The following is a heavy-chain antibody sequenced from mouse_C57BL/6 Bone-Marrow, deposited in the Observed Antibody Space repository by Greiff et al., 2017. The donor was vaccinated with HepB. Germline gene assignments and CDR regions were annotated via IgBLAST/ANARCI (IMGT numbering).Heavy chain of an antibody. J-gene: IGHJ2*01. CDR3: ARFSLLWLRRRGY. CDR2: IYPRSGNT. Sequence: VKLMESGAELARPGASVKLSCKASGYTFTSYGISWVKQRTGQGLEWIGEIYPRSGNTYYNEKFKGKATLPADKSSSTAYMELRSLTSEDSAVYFCARFSLLWLRRRGYWGQGTTLTVSS. V-gene: IGHV1-81*01. CDR1: GYTFTSYG. D-gene: IGHD2-2*01.